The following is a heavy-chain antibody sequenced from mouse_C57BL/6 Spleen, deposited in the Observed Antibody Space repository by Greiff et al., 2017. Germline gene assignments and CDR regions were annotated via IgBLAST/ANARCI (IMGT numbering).Heavy chain of an antibody. CDR3: AREERRAVDAY. CDR1: GYTFTSYG. J-gene: IGHJ3*01. CDR2: IYPRSGNT. V-gene: IGHV1-81*01. Sequence: QVQLQQSGAELARPGASVKLSCKASGYTFTSYGISWVKQRTGQGLEWIGEIYPRSGNTYYNEKFKGKATLTADKSSSTAYMELRSLTSEDSAVYFCAREERRAVDAYWGQGTLVTVSA. D-gene: IGHD1-1*01.